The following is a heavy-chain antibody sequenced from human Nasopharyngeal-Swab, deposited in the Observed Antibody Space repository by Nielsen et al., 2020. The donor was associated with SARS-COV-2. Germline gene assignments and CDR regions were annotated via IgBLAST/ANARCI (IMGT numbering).Heavy chain of an antibody. D-gene: IGHD3-22*01. CDR2: ISSSSSYI. CDR1: GFTFSSYS. Sequence: GGSLRLSCAASGFTFSSYSTNWVRQAPGKGLEWVSSISSSSSYIYYADSVKGRFTISRDNAKNSLYLQMNSLGAEDTAVYYCARGSYYYDSSGYYDYWGQGTLVTVSS. CDR3: ARGSYYYDSSGYYDY. J-gene: IGHJ4*02. V-gene: IGHV3-21*01.